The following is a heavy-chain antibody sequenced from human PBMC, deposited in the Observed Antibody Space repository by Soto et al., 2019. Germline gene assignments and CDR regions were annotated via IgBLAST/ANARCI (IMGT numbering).Heavy chain of an antibody. D-gene: IGHD4-4*01. J-gene: IGHJ2*01. CDR1: GFTFSSYA. CDR3: ARPLWRDDYNWGYFDL. CDR2: ISSDGSNK. V-gene: IGHV3-30-3*01. Sequence: QVQLVESGGGVVQPGRSLRLSCAASGFTFSSYAMHWVRQAPGKGLEWVAVISSDGSNKYYADSVKGRFTIYRDNSKNTLYLQMSSLRAEDTAVYYCARPLWRDDYNWGYFDLWGRGTLVTVSS.